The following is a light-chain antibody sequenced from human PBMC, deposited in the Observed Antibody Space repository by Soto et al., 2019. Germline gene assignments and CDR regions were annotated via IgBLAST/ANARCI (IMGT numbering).Light chain of an antibody. CDR3: QQTNSFPIT. J-gene: IGKJ5*01. V-gene: IGKV1D-12*01. CDR1: QGISTW. CDR2: KAS. Sequence: DIQMTQSPSSVSASVGDRVTITCRASQGISTWLTWFQQKPGTAPRLLIYKASTLQSGVPSRFSGSGSGTDFTLTISSLQPEDVATYYCQQTNSFPITFGQGTRLEIK.